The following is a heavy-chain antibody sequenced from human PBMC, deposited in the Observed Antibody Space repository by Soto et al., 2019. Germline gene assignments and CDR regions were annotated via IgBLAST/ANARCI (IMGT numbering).Heavy chain of an antibody. CDR2: IYYSGST. Sequence: ETLSLTCTVSGGSISSYYWSWIRQPPGKGLEWIGYIYYSGSTNYNPSLKSRVTISVDTSKNQFSRKLSSVTAADTAVYYCARVHSGSSDYWGQGTLVNVSS. D-gene: IGHD1-26*01. J-gene: IGHJ4*02. CDR1: GGSISSYY. V-gene: IGHV4-59*01. CDR3: ARVHSGSSDY.